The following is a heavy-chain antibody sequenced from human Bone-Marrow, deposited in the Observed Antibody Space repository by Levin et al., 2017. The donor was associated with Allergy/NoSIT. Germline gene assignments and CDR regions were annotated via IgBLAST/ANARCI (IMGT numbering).Heavy chain of an antibody. CDR3: ARDRPQYCSSTSCYSGQIGAFDI. CDR2: ISSSSSYI. V-gene: IGHV3-21*01. D-gene: IGHD2-2*01. Sequence: GGSLRLSCAASGFTFSSYSMNWVRQAPGKGLEWVSSISSSSSYIYYADSVKGRFTISRDNAKNSLYLQMNSLRAEDTAVYYCARDRPQYCSSTSCYSGQIGAFDIWGQGTMVTVSS. J-gene: IGHJ3*02. CDR1: GFTFSSYS.